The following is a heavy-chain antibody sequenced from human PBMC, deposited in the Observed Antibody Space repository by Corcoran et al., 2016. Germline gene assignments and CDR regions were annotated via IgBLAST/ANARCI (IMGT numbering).Heavy chain of an antibody. CDR1: GFTFSDSA. D-gene: IGHD3-16*01. V-gene: IGHV3-73*02. CDR2: IRSRPNSYAT. J-gene: IGHJ6*02. Sequence: EVQLVESGGDLVQPGGSLRLSCAASGFTFSDSAIHWVRQASGKGLEWVGRIRSRPNSYATAYAASLGGRFTISRDDSKNTAYLQMNSLKTEDAAVYDCTRGIGGYGMDVWGQGTTVTVSS. CDR3: TRGIGGYGMDV.